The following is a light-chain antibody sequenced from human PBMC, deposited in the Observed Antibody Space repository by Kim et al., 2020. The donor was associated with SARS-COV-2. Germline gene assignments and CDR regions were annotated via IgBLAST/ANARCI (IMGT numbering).Light chain of an antibody. CDR2: DAS. CDR3: QQYGSIPLT. J-gene: IGKJ4*01. Sequence: SPGERATLSCGASQSVSSGYLAWYQQKPGLAPRLLIYDASSRATGIPDRFSGRGSGTDFTLTISRLEPEDFAVYYCQQYGSIPLTFGGGTKVEIK. V-gene: IGKV3D-20*01. CDR1: QSVSSGY.